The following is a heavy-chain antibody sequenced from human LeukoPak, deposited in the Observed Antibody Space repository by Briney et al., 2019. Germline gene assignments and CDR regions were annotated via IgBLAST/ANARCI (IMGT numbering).Heavy chain of an antibody. J-gene: IGHJ4*02. D-gene: IGHD2-8*01. CDR1: GLTLSTYY. CDR2: IYSGCST. CDR3: ARGLGYCTSTTYLLPFDY. Sequence: PGGSLRLSCAAPGLTLSTYYMTWVRQAPGKGLECVSVIYSGCSTYYADSVKGRFTVSRDNSKNTLYLQMNSLSAEDTAMYYCARGLGYCTSTTYLLPFDYWGQGTLVTVSS. V-gene: IGHV3-53*01.